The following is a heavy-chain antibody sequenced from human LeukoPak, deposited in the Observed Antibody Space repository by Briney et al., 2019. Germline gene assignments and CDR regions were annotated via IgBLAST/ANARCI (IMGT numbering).Heavy chain of an antibody. J-gene: IGHJ4*02. CDR1: GGTFSSYA. D-gene: IGHD6-19*01. Sequence: SVKVSCKASGGTFSSYAISWVRQAPGQGLEWMGGIIPIFGTANYVQKFQGRVTITADESTSTAYMELSSLRSEDTAVYYCASGLIAVAGYFDYWGQGTLVTVSS. CDR3: ASGLIAVAGYFDY. CDR2: IIPIFGTA. V-gene: IGHV1-69*13.